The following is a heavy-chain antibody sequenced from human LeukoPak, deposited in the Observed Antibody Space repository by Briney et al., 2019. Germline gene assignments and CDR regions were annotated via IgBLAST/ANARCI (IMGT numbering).Heavy chain of an antibody. D-gene: IGHD6-13*01. CDR1: GGSFSGYY. CDR3: ARRIAAAGTLGY. J-gene: IGHJ4*02. V-gene: IGHV4-34*01. CDR2: ISHSGST. Sequence: SETLSLTCAVYGGSFSGYYWSWIRQPPGKGLEWIGEISHSGSTNYNPSLKSRVTISVDTSKNQFSLKLSSVTAADTAVYYCARRIAAAGTLGYWGQGTLVTVSS.